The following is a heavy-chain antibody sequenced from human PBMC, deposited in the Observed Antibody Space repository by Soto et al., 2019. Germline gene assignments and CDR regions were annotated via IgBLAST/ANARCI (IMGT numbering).Heavy chain of an antibody. Sequence: QVQLVESGGGVVQPGRSLRLSCAASGFIFNTYDMHWVRQAPGKGLEWVAVISYDGSNKYYADSVKGRLTISRDNSKKMLYLQMNSLRPEDKAVAYCANGQHCSSTSCYFYYYGMDVWGQGTKVAVSS. D-gene: IGHD2-2*01. CDR3: ANGQHCSSTSCYFYYYGMDV. V-gene: IGHV3-30*18. J-gene: IGHJ6*02. CDR2: ISYDGSNK. CDR1: GFIFNTYD.